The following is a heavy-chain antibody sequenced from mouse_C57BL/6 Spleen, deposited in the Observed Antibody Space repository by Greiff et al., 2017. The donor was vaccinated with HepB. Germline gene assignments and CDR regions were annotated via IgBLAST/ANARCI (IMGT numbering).Heavy chain of an antibody. D-gene: IGHD1-1*01. CDR2: IRNKANNHAT. CDR3: TRPTVVGAMDY. J-gene: IGHJ4*01. CDR1: GFTFSDAW. V-gene: IGHV6-6*01. Sequence: LQQSGGGLVQPGGSMKLSCAASGFTFSDAWMDWVRQSPEKGLEWVAEIRNKANNHATYYAESVKGRFTISRDDSKSSVYLQMNSLRAEDTGIYYCTRPTVVGAMDYWGQGTSVTVSS.